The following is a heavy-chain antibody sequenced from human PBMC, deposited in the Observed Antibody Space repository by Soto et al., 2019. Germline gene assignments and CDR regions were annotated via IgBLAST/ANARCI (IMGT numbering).Heavy chain of an antibody. CDR1: GFSLSTSGMC. CDR2: IDWDDDK. D-gene: IGHD2-8*01. CDR3: PRIQQHTDCSNGVCYIDDY. Sequence: SGPTLVNPTQTLTLTCTFSGFSLSTSGMCVSRIRQPPGKALEWLARIDWDDDKYYTTSLKTRLTISKDTSKNQVVLTLTNVDPVDTATYFCPRIQQHTDCSNGVCYIDDYWGQGTLVTVSS. J-gene: IGHJ4*02. V-gene: IGHV2-70*11.